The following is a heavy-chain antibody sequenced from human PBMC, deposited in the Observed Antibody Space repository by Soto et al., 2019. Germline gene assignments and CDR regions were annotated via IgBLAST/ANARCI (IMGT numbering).Heavy chain of an antibody. V-gene: IGHV4-31*03. CDR1: GGSISSGGYY. CDR2: IYYSGST. D-gene: IGHD1-26*01. Sequence: SETLSLTCTVSGGSISSGGYYWSWIRQHPGKGLEWIGYIYYSGSTYYNPSLKSRVTISVDTSKNQFSLKLSSVTAADTAVYYCARVRLGAPTRYFDYWGQGTLVTVSS. CDR3: ARVRLGAPTRYFDY. J-gene: IGHJ4*02.